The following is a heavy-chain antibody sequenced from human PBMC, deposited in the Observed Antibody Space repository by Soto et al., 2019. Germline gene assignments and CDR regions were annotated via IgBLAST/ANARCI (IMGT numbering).Heavy chain of an antibody. CDR1: GFTFGDYA. CDR3: TIDPGIVGATNRFDY. V-gene: IGHV3-49*03. CDR2: IRSKAYGGTT. J-gene: IGHJ4*02. Sequence: HPGGSLRLSCTASGFTFGDYAMSWFRQAPGKGLEWVGFIRSKAYGGTTEYAASVKGRFTISRDDSKSIAYLQMNSLKTEDTAVYYCTIDPGIVGATNRFDYWGQGTLVTVSS. D-gene: IGHD1-26*01.